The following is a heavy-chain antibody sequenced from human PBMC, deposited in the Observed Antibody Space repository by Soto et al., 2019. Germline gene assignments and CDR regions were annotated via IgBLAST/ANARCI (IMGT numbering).Heavy chain of an antibody. CDR2: IYDTGST. D-gene: IGHD3-10*01. V-gene: IGHV4-59*12. J-gene: IGHJ5*02. CDR1: GGSFRGYY. Sequence: SETLSLTCAVYGGSFRGYYWSWIRQPPGKGLEWIGYIYDTGSTNYNPSLKSRVTISVDTSKNQFSLKLSSVTAADTAVYYCARDVGSGSYRANWFDPWGQGTLVTVSS. CDR3: ARDVGSGSYRANWFDP.